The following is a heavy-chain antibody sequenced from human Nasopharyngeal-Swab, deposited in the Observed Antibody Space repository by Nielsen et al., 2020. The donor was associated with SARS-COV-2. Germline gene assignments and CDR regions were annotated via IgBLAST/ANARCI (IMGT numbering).Heavy chain of an antibody. CDR2: IHTTGST. V-gene: IGHV4-61*02. Sequence: SETLSLTCTVTGGSISSTFYYWSWIRRPAGRGLEWIGRIHTTGSTNYNPSLKGRVTISVGTSKNLLFLKLTSVTAADTAVYYCARYTNGRMDYWGQGTLVTVSS. CDR1: GGSISSTFYY. J-gene: IGHJ4*02. D-gene: IGHD2-8*01. CDR3: ARYTNGRMDY.